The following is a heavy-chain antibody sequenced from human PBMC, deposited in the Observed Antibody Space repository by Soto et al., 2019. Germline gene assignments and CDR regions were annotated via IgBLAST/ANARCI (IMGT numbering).Heavy chain of an antibody. V-gene: IGHV3-30-3*01. D-gene: IGHD6-13*01. J-gene: IGHJ6*02. CDR3: ARDRGGSWPRRNYYGMDV. CDR2: ISYDGSNK. CDR1: GFTFSSYA. Sequence: GGSLRLSCAASGFTFSSYAMHWVRQAPGKGLEWVAVISYDGSNKYYADSVKGRFTISRDNSKNTLYLQMNSLRAEDTAVYYCARDRGGSWPRRNYYGMDVWGQGTTVTVSS.